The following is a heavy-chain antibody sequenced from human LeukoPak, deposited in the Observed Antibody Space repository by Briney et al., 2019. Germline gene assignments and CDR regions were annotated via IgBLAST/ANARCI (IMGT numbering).Heavy chain of an antibody. J-gene: IGHJ6*02. V-gene: IGHV3-30-3*01. CDR3: ARSRAHNYYYYGMDV. Sequence: PGGSLRLSCAASGFTFSSYAMHWVRKPPGKGLEWVAVISYDGSNKYHADSVKGRFTISRDNSKNTLYLQMNSLRAEDTAVYYCARSRAHNYYYYGMDVWGQGTTVTVSS. CDR2: ISYDGSNK. CDR1: GFTFSSYA.